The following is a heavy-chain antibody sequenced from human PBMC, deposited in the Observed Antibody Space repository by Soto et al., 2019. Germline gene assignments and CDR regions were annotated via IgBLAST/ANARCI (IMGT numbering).Heavy chain of an antibody. J-gene: IGHJ4*02. CDR2: ISYDGSNK. D-gene: IGHD3-10*01. CDR3: AKDRPRYGSGSYYLFDY. CDR1: GFTFSSYG. V-gene: IGHV3-30*18. Sequence: QVQLVESGGGVVQPGRSLRLSCAASGFTFSSYGMHWVRQAPGKGLEWVAVISYDGSNKYYADSVKGRFTISRDNSKNTLYLQMTSLRAEDTAVYYCAKDRPRYGSGSYYLFDYWGQGTLVTVSS.